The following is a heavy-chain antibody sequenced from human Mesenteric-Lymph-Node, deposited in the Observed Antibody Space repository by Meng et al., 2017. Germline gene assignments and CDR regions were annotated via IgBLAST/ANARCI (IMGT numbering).Heavy chain of an antibody. CDR2: MNPNSGNT. Sequence: ASVKVSCKASGYTFTNYDINWVRQATGQGLEWMGWMNPNSGNTGYAQKFQGRVTITRNTSITTAYMELSSLRSEDTAVYYCARGWRRVGDYYYGSGSYRHDIDYWGQGTLVTVSS. CDR1: GYTFTNYD. D-gene: IGHD3-10*01. J-gene: IGHJ4*02. CDR3: ARGWRRVGDYYYGSGSYRHDIDY. V-gene: IGHV1-8*03.